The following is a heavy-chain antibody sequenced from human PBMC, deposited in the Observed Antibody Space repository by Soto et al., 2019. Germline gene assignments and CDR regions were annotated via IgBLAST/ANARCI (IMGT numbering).Heavy chain of an antibody. CDR2: ISSTGTTA. V-gene: IGHV3-11*01. D-gene: IGHD5-12*01. J-gene: IGHJ1*01. CDR1: GFTFSDFA. CDR3: AEGGYDLGH. Sequence: QLQLVESGGGLVKPGGSLTLSCEVSGFTFSDFAMTWIRQAPGKGLEWVSYISSTGTTAYYAASVKGRFTISRDNAKNSLFLQMNSLKVEDTAVYYCAEGGYDLGHWGQGTLVTVSS.